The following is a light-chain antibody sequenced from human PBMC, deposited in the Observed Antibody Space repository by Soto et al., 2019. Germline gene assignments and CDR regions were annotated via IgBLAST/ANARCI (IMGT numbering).Light chain of an antibody. CDR3: QVWDSSSDRDVV. J-gene: IGLJ2*01. CDR2: YDS. V-gene: IGLV3-21*04. Sequence: SYELTQPPSVSVAPGKTARITCGGNNIGSKSVHWYQQKPGQAPVLVIYYDSDRPSGIPERFSGSNSGNTATLTISRVEAGDXADYYCQVWDSSSDRDVVFGGGTKLTVL. CDR1: NIGSKS.